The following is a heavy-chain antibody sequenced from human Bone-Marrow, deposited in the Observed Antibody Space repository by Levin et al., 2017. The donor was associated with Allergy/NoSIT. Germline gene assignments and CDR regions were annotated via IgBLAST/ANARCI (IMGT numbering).Heavy chain of an antibody. D-gene: IGHD2-2*01. CDR2: ISGSGGST. J-gene: IGHJ4*02. CDR1: GFTFSSYA. CDR3: AKDSINFLHLRGYCSSTSCHTFDY. V-gene: IGHV3-23*01. Sequence: GGSLRLSCAASGFTFSSYAMSWVRQAPGKGLEWVSAISGSGGSTYYADSVKGRFTISRDNSKNTLYLQMNSLRAEDTAVYYCAKDSINFLHLRGYCSSTSCHTFDYWGQGTLVTVSS.